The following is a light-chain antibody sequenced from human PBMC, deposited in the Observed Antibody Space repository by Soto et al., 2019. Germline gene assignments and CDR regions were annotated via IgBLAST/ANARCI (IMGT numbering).Light chain of an antibody. J-gene: IGKJ5*01. CDR2: GAS. V-gene: IGKV3-15*01. CDR3: QQYDQWPIT. CDR1: QPISDK. Sequence: EVVMTQSPATPSVFPGEGAPPSCLASQPISDKLAWYQQKAGQAPRLLIYGASARALEIPARFSGSGSGTEFTFTITSLQSEDFAVYFCQQYDQWPITFGQGTRLEIK.